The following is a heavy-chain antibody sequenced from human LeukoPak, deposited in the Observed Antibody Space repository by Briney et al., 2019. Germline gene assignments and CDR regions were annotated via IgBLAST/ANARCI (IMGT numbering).Heavy chain of an antibody. V-gene: IGHV1-69*04. CDR3: ARAPNKFEGGWFDP. CDR1: GGTFSSYV. Sequence: ASVKVSCKASGGTFSSYVISWVRQAPRQGLEWMGRILPIPGIADYAQKFQGRVTITADKSTSTAYMELSSLRSEDTAVYYCARAPNKFEGGWFDPWGQGTLVTVSS. CDR2: ILPIPGIA. J-gene: IGHJ5*02. D-gene: IGHD1/OR15-1a*01.